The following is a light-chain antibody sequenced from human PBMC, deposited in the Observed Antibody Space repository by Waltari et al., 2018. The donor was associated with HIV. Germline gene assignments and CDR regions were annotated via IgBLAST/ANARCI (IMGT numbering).Light chain of an antibody. CDR2: WAS. V-gene: IGKV4-1*01. CDR3: QHYATSPPTCI. Sequence: DIVMTQSPDSLAVSLGEKATINCESDQSLLSSSNNKDYLGWYQQKPGQPPKLLVYWASTRESGVPDRFSGSGSGTEFTLTINRLEPEDFAVYYCQHYATSPPTCIFGRGTRLEI. J-gene: IGKJ2*02. CDR1: QSLLSSSNNKDY.